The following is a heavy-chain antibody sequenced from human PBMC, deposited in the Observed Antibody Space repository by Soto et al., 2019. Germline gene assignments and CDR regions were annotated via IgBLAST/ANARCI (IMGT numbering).Heavy chain of an antibody. CDR2: ISGSGGTT. CDR3: AKDYNDAAS. Sequence: GGSLRLSCAASGFTFSSYGMNWVRQAPGKGLEWVSAISGSGGTTYYADSVKGRFTISRDNSKNTLYLQMNSLRADDTAVYSCAKDYNDAASWDHETLVTVSA. V-gene: IGHV3-23*01. CDR1: GFTFSSYG. D-gene: IGHD1-1*01. J-gene: IGHJ5*01.